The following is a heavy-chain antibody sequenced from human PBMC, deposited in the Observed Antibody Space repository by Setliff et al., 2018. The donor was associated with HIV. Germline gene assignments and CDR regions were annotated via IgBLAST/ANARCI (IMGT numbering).Heavy chain of an antibody. Sequence: PGGSLRLSCAASGFTFSDYYMAWIRQAPGEGLEWVSYISGSGGVMAYADSVKGRFTISRDNGKNSMYLQMNSLRVEDTATYYCARARGSVGYYGSGTMNHMDVWGKGTTVTVSS. J-gene: IGHJ6*03. V-gene: IGHV3-11*01. CDR1: GFTFSDYY. D-gene: IGHD3-10*01. CDR2: ISGSGGVM. CDR3: ARARGSVGYYGSGTMNHMDV.